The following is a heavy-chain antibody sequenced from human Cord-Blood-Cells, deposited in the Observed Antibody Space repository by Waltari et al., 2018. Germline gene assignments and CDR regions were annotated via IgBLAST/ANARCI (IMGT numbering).Heavy chain of an antibody. CDR3: ATVLFNRGWFDP. CDR1: GYTLTELS. J-gene: IGHJ5*02. CDR2: FDHEDGET. V-gene: IGHV1-24*01. D-gene: IGHD3-10*01. Sequence: QVQLVQSGAEVKKPGASVKVSCKVSGYTLTELSMNWVRQAPGKGLDWMGGFDHEDGETIYAQKFQGRVTMTEDTSTDTAYMELSSLRSEDTAVYYCATVLFNRGWFDPWGQGTLVTVSS.